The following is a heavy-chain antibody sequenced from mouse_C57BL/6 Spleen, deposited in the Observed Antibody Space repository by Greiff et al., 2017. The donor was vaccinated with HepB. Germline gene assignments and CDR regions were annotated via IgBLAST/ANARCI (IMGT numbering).Heavy chain of an antibody. J-gene: IGHJ3*01. D-gene: IGHD1-1*01. CDR2: IYPGSGST. CDR3: ARGDYYGSSPWFAY. V-gene: IGHV1-55*01. CDR1: GYTFTSYW. Sequence: QVQLQQPGAELVKPGASVKMSCKASGYTFTSYWITWVKQRPGQGLEWIGDIYPGSGSTNYNETFKSKATLTVDTSSSTAYMQLSSLTSEDSAVYYCARGDYYGSSPWFAYWGQGTLVTVSA.